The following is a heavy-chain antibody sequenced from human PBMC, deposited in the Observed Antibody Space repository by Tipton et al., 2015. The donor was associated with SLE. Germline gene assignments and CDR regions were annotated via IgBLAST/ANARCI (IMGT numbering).Heavy chain of an antibody. CDR2: IYYSGST. V-gene: IGHV4-31*03. Sequence: TLSLTCTVSGGSISSGGYYWSWIRQHPGKGLEWIGYIYYSGSTYYNPSLKSRVTISVDTSKNQFSLKLSSVTAGDTAVYYCARGGGGDEPFDLWGRGTLVTVSS. CDR3: ARGGGGDEPFDL. CDR1: GGSISSGGYY. D-gene: IGHD2-21*02. J-gene: IGHJ2*01.